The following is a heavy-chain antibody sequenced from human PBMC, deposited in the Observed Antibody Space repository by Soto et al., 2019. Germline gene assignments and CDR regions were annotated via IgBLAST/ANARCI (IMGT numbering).Heavy chain of an antibody. V-gene: IGHV1-18*01. CDR1: GYTFSSYF. CDR3: ARQNYYSGMDV. Sequence: QVQLVQSGAEVKKPGASVKVSCKASGYTFSSYFITWVRQAPGQGLEWMGWISAYNGNTNYAQMLQGRVTMTTDTSTSTGYMELRSLISDDTAVYYCARQNYYSGMDVWGHVTTVTVSS. J-gene: IGHJ6*02. CDR2: ISAYNGNT.